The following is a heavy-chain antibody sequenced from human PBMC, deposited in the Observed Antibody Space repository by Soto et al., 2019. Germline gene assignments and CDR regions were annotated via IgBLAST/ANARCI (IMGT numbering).Heavy chain of an antibody. V-gene: IGHV4-4*02. D-gene: IGHD3-3*01. CDR3: VSSRNYVFWRDGGRHSYFDY. CDR2: IYHGGTT. Sequence: QVQLQESGPGLVKPSGTLSLTCAVSGGSISSSYWWNWVRQTPRGGLEWIGKIYHGGTTNYNPSFRNQVTIQVDKSKTQFSLKLTSVTAADPAVYYFVSSRNYVFWRDGGRHSYFDYWAGESWPPSPQ. J-gene: IGHJ4*02. CDR1: GGSISSSYW.